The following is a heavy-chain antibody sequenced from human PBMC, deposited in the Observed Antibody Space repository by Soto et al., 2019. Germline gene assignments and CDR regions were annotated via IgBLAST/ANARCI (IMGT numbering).Heavy chain of an antibody. CDR3: ARGYCSGGSCYLGWFDP. CDR2: IYYSGST. Sequence: ETLSLTCTVSGGSISSYDWSWIRQPPGKGLEWIGYIYYSGSTNYNPSLKSRVTISVDTSKNQFSLKLSSVTAADTAVYYCARGYCSGGSCYLGWFDPWGQGTLVTVSS. CDR1: GGSISSYD. J-gene: IGHJ5*02. D-gene: IGHD2-15*01. V-gene: IGHV4-59*08.